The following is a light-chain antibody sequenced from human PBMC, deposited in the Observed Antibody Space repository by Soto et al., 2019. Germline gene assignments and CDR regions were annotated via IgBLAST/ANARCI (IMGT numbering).Light chain of an antibody. Sequence: PRQSATRSCRSSQSITNNYLAWYQQKPGQAPRLLIYGISTRATGVPARFSGSGSGTEFTLTISSLQSEDFAVYSCQQHSRCPLTFGQGTRME. V-gene: IGKV3-15*01. CDR3: QQHSRCPLT. CDR1: QSITNN. CDR2: GIS. J-gene: IGKJ5*01.